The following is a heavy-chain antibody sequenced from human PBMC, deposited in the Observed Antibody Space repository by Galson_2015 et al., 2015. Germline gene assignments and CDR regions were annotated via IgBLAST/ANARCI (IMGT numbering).Heavy chain of an antibody. D-gene: IGHD2-21*01. V-gene: IGHV4-31*03. J-gene: IGHJ4*02. CDR2: ISYGGNS. CDR3: ARSILGVRRILMS. CDR1: GDSITTGGYH. Sequence: TLSLTCMVSGDSITTGGYHWSWIRQHPGKGLEWIGYISYGGNSNYIPSLKTRASISRDTSKNQFSLRLDSVTGADTAVYYCARSILGVRRILMSWGQGTLVTVSS.